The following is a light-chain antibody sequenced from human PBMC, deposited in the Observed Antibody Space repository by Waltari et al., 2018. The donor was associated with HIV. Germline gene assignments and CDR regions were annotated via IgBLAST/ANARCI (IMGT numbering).Light chain of an antibody. CDR2: DDT. J-gene: IGLJ1*01. CDR1: NVGSNS. Sequence: SYVLTQPPSASVAPGQTATVTCAGQNVGSNSVHSYQQKAGQPPTLVLYDDTDRPSGIPERFSGSNSGNTATLTISRVEVGDEADYYCHVWDSAGDGHVFGSGTKVTV. CDR3: HVWDSAGDGHV. V-gene: IGLV3-21*02.